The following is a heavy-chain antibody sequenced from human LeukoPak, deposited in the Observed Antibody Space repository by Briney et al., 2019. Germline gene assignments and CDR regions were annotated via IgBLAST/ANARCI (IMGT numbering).Heavy chain of an antibody. J-gene: IGHJ4*02. V-gene: IGHV3-30*04. CDR2: ISYDGSNK. CDR1: GFTFSSYA. CDR3: ARDSPLDY. Sequence: GGSLRLSCAASGFTFSSYAMHWVRQAPGKGLEWVAVISYDGSNKYYADSVKGRFTISRDNSKNTLYLQMNSLRAEDTAVYYCARDSPLDYWGQGTLVTVSS.